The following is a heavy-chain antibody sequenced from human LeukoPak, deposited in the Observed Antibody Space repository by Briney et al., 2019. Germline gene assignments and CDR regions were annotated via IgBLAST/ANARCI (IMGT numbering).Heavy chain of an antibody. D-gene: IGHD3-3*01. CDR3: ARDQIYDFWSGYDY. J-gene: IGHJ4*02. CDR2: IKQDGSEK. CDR1: GFTFSSYW. Sequence: PGGSLRLSCAASGFTFSSYWMSWVRQAPGKGLEWVANIKQDGSEKYYVDSVKGRFTISRDNSKNTLYLQMNSLRAEDTAVYYCARDQIYDFWSGYDYWGQGTLVTVSS. V-gene: IGHV3-7*01.